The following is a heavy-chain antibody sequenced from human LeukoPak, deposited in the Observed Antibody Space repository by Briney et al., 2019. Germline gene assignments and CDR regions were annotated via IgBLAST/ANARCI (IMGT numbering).Heavy chain of an antibody. CDR3: ALARGPFRTGNFDY. J-gene: IGHJ4*02. V-gene: IGHV4-59*01. D-gene: IGHD7-27*01. Sequence: SETLSLTCTVSGGSISSYYWSWIRQPPGKGLEWIGYIYHSGSTNYNPSLKSRVTISVDTSKNHFSLTLSSVTAADTAVYYCALARGPFRTGNFDYWGQGTLVTASS. CDR2: IYHSGST. CDR1: GGSISSYY.